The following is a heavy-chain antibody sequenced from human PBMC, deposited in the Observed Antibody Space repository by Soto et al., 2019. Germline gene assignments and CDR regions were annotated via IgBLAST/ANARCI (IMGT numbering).Heavy chain of an antibody. Sequence: EVQLLESGGGLVQPGGSLRLSCVASGFTFSSYAMSWVRQAPGKGLQWVSGISGSGGSTYFAASVKGRFIISRDNSKNTLYLQMNSLRAEDTAVYDCAKDREGPGIIEYIWFDPWGQGTLVNVSS. CDR2: ISGSGGST. J-gene: IGHJ5*02. CDR3: AKDREGPGIIEYIWFDP. D-gene: IGHD1-26*01. CDR1: GFTFSSYA. V-gene: IGHV3-23*01.